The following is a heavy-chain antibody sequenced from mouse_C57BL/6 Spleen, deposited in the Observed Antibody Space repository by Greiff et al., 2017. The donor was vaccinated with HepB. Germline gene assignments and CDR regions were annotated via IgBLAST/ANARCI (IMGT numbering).Heavy chain of an antibody. J-gene: IGHJ1*03. CDR1: GYTFTDYE. CDR2: IDPETGGT. Sequence: VQLQESGAELVRPGASVTLSCKASGYTFTDYEMHWVKQTPVHGLEWIGAIDPETGGTAYNQKFKGKAILTADKSSSTAYMELRSLTSEDSAVYYCTRQGGSSPYWYFDVGGTGTTVTVSS. D-gene: IGHD1-1*01. V-gene: IGHV1-15*01. CDR3: TRQGGSSPYWYFDV.